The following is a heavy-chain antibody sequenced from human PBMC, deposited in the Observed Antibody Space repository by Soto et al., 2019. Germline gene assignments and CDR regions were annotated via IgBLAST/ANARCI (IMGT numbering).Heavy chain of an antibody. J-gene: IGHJ6*03. CDR2: MNPNSGNT. CDR1: GYTFTSYD. CDR3: ARTGIGYSGYDFYYYYYYYMDV. Sequence: ASVKVSCKASGYTFTSYDINWVRQATGQGLEWMGWMNPNSGNTGYAQKFQGRVTMTRNTSISTAYMELSSLRSEDTAVYYCARTGIGYSGYDFYYYYYYYMDVWGKGTTVTVSS. V-gene: IGHV1-8*01. D-gene: IGHD5-12*01.